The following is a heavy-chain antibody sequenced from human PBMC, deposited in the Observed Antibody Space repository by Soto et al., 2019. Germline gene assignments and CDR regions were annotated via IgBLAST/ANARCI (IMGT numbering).Heavy chain of an antibody. J-gene: IGHJ3*02. CDR3: AREGVSSWYAFDI. V-gene: IGHV3-21*01. CDR1: GFTFSSYS. CDR2: ISSSSSYI. D-gene: IGHD6-13*01. Sequence: GGSLRLSCAASGFTFSSYSMNWVRQAPGKGLEWVSSISSSSSYIYYADSVKGRFTISRDNAKNSLYLQMNSLRAEDVAVYYCAREGVSSWYAFDIWGQGTMVTVSS.